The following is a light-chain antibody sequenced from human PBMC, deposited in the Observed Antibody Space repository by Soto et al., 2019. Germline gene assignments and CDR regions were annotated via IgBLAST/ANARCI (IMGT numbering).Light chain of an antibody. CDR3: SSYAGSNNYV. CDR1: SSDVGGYNF. CDR2: EVS. V-gene: IGLV2-8*01. J-gene: IGLJ1*01. Sequence: QSVLTQPPSXXXSPXXXXXISCTGTSSDVGGYNFVSWYQQHPGKAPKLMIYEVSKRPSGVPDRFSGSKSGNTASLTVSGLQAEDEADYYCSSYAGSNNYVFGTGTKLTVL.